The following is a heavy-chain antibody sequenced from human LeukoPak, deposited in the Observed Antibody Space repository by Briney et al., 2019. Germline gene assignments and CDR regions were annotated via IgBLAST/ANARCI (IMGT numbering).Heavy chain of an antibody. Sequence: GGSLRLSCAASGFTFSSYSMNWVRQAPGKGLEWVSSISSSSSYIYYADSVKGRFTISRDNAKNSLYLQMNSLRAEDTAVYYCARDPVVAATPNWFDPWGQGTLVTVSS. V-gene: IGHV3-21*01. CDR2: ISSSSSYI. CDR3: ARDPVVAATPNWFDP. CDR1: GFTFSSYS. J-gene: IGHJ5*02. D-gene: IGHD2-15*01.